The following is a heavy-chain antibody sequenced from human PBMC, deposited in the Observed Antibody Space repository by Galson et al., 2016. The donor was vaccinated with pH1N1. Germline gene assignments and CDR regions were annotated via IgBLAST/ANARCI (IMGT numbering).Heavy chain of an antibody. CDR3: ARRRPATVGDPPPQFFDF. CDR2: VYWDADK. J-gene: IGHJ4*02. CDR1: GFSVTTPGVG. V-gene: IGHV2-5*02. Sequence: PALVKPTQTLTLTCTLSGFSVTTPGVGVGWFRQPPGRAPQWLALVYWDADKRSSPSLKHRITITRDPSKNQVALSLTNMAPVDTATYYCARRRPATVGDPPPQFFDFWGQGALVSVSS. D-gene: IGHD1-26*01.